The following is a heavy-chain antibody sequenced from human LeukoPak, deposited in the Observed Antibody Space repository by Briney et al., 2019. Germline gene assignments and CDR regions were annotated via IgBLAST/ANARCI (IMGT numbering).Heavy chain of an antibody. V-gene: IGHV3-48*01. Sequence: GGSLRLSCAASGFTFSSYSMNWVRQAPGKGLEWVSYISSSSSTIYYADSVKGRFTISRDNAKNSLYPQMNSLRAEDTAVYYCARDPGSSGYYYPFDYWGQGTLVTVSS. D-gene: IGHD3-22*01. CDR3: ARDPGSSGYYYPFDY. CDR1: GFTFSSYS. CDR2: ISSSSSTI. J-gene: IGHJ4*02.